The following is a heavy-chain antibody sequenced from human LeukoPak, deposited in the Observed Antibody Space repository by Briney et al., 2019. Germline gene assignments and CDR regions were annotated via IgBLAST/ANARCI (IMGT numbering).Heavy chain of an antibody. D-gene: IGHD5-18*01. J-gene: IGHJ4*02. CDR3: ATGSYGYSYDDTYDY. Sequence: SETLSLTCAVYGGSFSGYYWSWIRQPPGKGLEWIGEINHSGSTNYNPSLKSRVTISVDTSKNQFSLKLSSVTAADTAVYYCATGSYGYSYDDTYDYWGQGTLVTVSS. CDR2: INHSGST. CDR1: GGSFSGYY. V-gene: IGHV4-34*01.